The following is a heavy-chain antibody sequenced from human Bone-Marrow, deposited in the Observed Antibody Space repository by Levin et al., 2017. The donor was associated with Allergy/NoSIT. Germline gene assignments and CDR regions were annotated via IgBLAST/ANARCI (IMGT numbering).Heavy chain of an antibody. J-gene: IGHJ4*02. D-gene: IGHD3-22*01. CDR3: AKETDSTGYYGFDS. CDR2: INYLGST. V-gene: IGHV4-59*01. Sequence: NPSETLSLTCTVSGGSTNSYFWNWIRQSPGKGLEWIGYINYLGSTNYNPSLQSRVSISRGTSKNQFSLNLRSVTAADTAVYFCAKETDSTGYYGFDSWGQGTLVTVSS. CDR1: GGSTNSYF.